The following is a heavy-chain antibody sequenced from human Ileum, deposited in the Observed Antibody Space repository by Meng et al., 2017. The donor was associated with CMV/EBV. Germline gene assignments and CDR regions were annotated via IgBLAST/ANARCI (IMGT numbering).Heavy chain of an antibody. J-gene: IGHJ4*02. Sequence: QVPTQRWGAGMLRPSETLSRPWAVYDGSLSGYYWSWIRQTPDKGLEWIAEINYTGNTWINPALKSRITMSIDTSANQLSLKMTSVTAADAAVYYCARGWVHSASSLHFDYWGQGTLVTVSS. V-gene: IGHV4-34*01. D-gene: IGHD6-6*01. CDR3: ARGWVHSASSLHFDY. CDR1: DGSLSGYY. CDR2: INYTGNT.